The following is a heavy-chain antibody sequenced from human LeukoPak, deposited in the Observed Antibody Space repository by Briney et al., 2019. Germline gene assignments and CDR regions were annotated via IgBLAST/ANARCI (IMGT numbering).Heavy chain of an antibody. D-gene: IGHD5-12*01. CDR3: AKARSGGYDWGYFDY. CDR2: ISGSGGST. CDR1: GFTFSSYE. Sequence: GGSLRLSCAASGFTFSSYEMNWVRQAPGKGLEWVSAISGSGGSTYYADSVKGRFTISRGNSKNTLYLQMNSLRAEDTAVYYCAKARSGGYDWGYFDYWGQGTLVTVSS. J-gene: IGHJ4*02. V-gene: IGHV3-23*01.